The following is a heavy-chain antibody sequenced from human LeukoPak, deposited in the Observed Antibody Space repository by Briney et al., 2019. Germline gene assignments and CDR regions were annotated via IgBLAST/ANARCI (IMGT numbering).Heavy chain of an antibody. D-gene: IGHD6-13*01. CDR1: GFSASRNY. J-gene: IGHJ4*02. CDR3: ARMISTAGTTGGDYFDL. CDR2: IYTSGPT. V-gene: IGHV3-53*01. Sequence: GGSLRLSCAASGFSASRNYMSWVRQAPGKGLEWVSVIYTSGPTHYADSVKGRFTFSRDNSKNTLHLQMNSLKTEDTAIYYCARMISTAGTTGGDYFDLWGQGALVTVSS.